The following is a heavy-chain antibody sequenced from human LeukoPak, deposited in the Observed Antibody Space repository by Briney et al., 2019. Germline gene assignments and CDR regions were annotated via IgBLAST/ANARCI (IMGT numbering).Heavy chain of an antibody. J-gene: IGHJ4*02. CDR2: IYYSGST. Sequence: SQTLSLTXTVSGGSISSGDYYWSWIRQPPGKGLEWIGYIYYSGSTYYNPSLKSRVTISVDTSKNQFSLKLSSVTAADTAVYYCARARGHRYSSSWFFDYWGQGTLVTVSS. CDR3: ARARGHRYSSSWFFDY. D-gene: IGHD6-13*01. CDR1: GGSISSGDYY. V-gene: IGHV4-30-4*08.